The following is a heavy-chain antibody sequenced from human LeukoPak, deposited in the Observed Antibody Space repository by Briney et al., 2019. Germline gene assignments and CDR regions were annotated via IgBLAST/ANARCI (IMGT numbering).Heavy chain of an antibody. CDR2: IYYNGST. J-gene: IGHJ4*02. CDR1: GGSISSSSYY. Sequence: SETLSLTCTVSGGSISSSSYYWGWIRQPPGKGLEWIGSIYYNGSTYYNPSLKSRVTISVDTSKNQFSLKLSSVTAADTAVYYCARAEGYYDSSGYSTFDYWGQGTLVTVSS. CDR3: ARAEGYYDSSGYSTFDY. D-gene: IGHD3-22*01. V-gene: IGHV4-39*07.